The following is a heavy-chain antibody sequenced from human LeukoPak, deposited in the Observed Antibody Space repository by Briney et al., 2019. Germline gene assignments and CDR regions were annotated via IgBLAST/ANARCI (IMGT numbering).Heavy chain of an antibody. CDR3: ARWPLYSSSSRGSNLDAFDI. CDR1: GYSISNGYY. J-gene: IGHJ3*02. D-gene: IGHD6-6*01. V-gene: IGHV4-38-2*02. Sequence: SETLSLTCTVSGYSISNGYYWGWIRQPPGKGLEWIASIYHSGSTYYNPSLKSRVTISVDTSKNQFSLKLSSVTAADTAVYYCARWPLYSSSSRGSNLDAFDIWGQGTMVTVSS. CDR2: IYHSGST.